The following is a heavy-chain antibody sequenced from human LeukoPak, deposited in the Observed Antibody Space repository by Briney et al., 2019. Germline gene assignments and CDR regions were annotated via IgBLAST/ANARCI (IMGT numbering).Heavy chain of an antibody. D-gene: IGHD6-13*01. V-gene: IGHV1-69*05. CDR1: GGTFSSYA. CDR3: ARARRDRAGNFDL. J-gene: IGHJ2*01. Sequence: SVKVSCKASGGTFSSYAISWVRQAPGQGLEWMGRIIPIFGTANYAQKFQGRVTITTDESTSTAYMELSSLRSEGTAVYYCARARRDRAGNFDLWGRGTLVTVSS. CDR2: IIPIFGTA.